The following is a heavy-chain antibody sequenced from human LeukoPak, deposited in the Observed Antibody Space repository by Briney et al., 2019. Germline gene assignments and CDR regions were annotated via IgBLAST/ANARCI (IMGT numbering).Heavy chain of an antibody. J-gene: IGHJ4*02. CDR2: ISGSDSNT. CDR1: GFTFTSYA. Sequence: GGSLRLSCAASGFTFTSYAMSWVRQAPGKGLEWVSAISGSDSNTYYADSVKGRFTISRDNSKNTVDLQMNSLRDEDTAVYYCAKETQVAGMFLAEPLNYWGKETQVTVSS. D-gene: IGHD6-19*01. CDR3: AKETQVAGMFLAEPLNY. V-gene: IGHV3-23*01.